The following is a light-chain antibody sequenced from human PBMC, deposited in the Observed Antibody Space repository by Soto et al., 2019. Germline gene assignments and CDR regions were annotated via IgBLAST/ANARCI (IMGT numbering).Light chain of an antibody. V-gene: IGKV3-20*01. CDR2: GAS. J-gene: IGKJ2*01. CDR1: QSVSSNY. Sequence: EIVLTQSPGTLSLTPGERATLSCRASQSVSSNYLAWYQQKPGQAPRLLIYGASSRATGIPDRFSGSGSGTDFTLTISRLEPEDFAVYYCQHYGSSAYTFDQGTTLEIK. CDR3: QHYGSSAYT.